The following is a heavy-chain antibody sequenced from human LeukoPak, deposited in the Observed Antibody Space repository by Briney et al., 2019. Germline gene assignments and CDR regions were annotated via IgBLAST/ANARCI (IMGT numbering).Heavy chain of an antibody. D-gene: IGHD4-17*01. J-gene: IGHJ4*02. CDR1: GYTFTSYD. Sequence: GASVKVSCKASGYTFTSYDINWVRQATGQGLEWMGWMNPNSGNTGYAQKFQGRVTMTRDTSISTAYMELSSLRSEDTAVYYCARVGGDTVTNRYWGQGTLVTVSS. CDR3: ARVGGDTVTNRY. V-gene: IGHV1-8*01. CDR2: MNPNSGNT.